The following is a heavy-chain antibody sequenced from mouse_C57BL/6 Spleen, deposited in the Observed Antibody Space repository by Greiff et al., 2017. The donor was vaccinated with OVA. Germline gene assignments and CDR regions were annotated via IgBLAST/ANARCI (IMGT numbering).Heavy chain of an antibody. CDR2: IYPGSGST. Sequence: QVQLQQPGAELVKPGASVKMSCKASGYTFTSYWITWVKQRPGQGLEWIGDIYPGSGSTNYNEKFKSKATLTVDTSSSTAYMQLSSLTSEDSAVYYCAREDYDYEGGWFADWGQGTLVTVSA. CDR1: GYTFTSYW. V-gene: IGHV1-55*01. J-gene: IGHJ3*01. D-gene: IGHD2-4*01. CDR3: AREDYDYEGGWFAD.